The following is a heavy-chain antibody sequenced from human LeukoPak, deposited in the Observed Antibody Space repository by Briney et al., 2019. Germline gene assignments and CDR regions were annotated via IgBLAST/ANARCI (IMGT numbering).Heavy chain of an antibody. CDR3: AKGLGLVSWYRGIDY. D-gene: IGHD5-12*01. V-gene: IGHV3-23*01. J-gene: IGHJ4*02. CDR1: GFTFSSYG. Sequence: GGSLRLSCAASGFTFSSYGMSWVRQAPGKGLEWVSAISGSGGSTYYADSVKGRFTISRDNSKNTLYLQMNSLRADDTAVYYCAKGLGLVSWYRGIDYWGQGTLVTVSS. CDR2: ISGSGGST.